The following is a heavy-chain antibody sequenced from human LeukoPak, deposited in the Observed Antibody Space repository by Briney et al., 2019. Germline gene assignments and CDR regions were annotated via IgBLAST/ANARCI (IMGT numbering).Heavy chain of an antibody. CDR3: AKPVVTPGAFDI. J-gene: IGHJ3*02. V-gene: IGHV3-23*01. CDR2: ISGSGGST. Sequence: GGSLRLSCAASGFTFSSYGMHWVRQAPGKGLEWVSAISGSGGSTYYADSVKGRFTISRDNSKNTLYLQMNSLRAEDTAVYYCAKPVVTPGAFDIWGQGTMVTVSS. D-gene: IGHD2-21*02. CDR1: GFTFSSYG.